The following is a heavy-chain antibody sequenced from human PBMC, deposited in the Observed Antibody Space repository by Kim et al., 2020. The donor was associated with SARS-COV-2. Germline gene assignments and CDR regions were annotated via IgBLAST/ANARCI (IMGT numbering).Heavy chain of an antibody. V-gene: IGHV3-30*04. J-gene: IGHJ6*02. CDR3: ARGCSSTSCYSGMDV. CDR2: ISYDGSNK. Sequence: GGSLRLSCAASGFTFSSYAMHWVRQAPGKGLEWVAVISYDGSNKYYADSVKGRFTISRDNSKNTLYLQMNSLRAEDTAVYYCARGCSSTSCYSGMDVWGQGTTVTVSS. D-gene: IGHD2-2*01. CDR1: GFTFSSYA.